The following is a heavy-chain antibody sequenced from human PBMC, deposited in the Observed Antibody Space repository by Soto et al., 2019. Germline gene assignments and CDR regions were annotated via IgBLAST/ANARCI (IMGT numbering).Heavy chain of an antibody. CDR3: ARDLNIVVVPAAMGSYYYMDV. CDR1: GYTFTSYA. V-gene: IGHV1-69*04. CDR2: IIPILGIA. Sequence: SVKVSCKASGYTFTSYAMHWVRQAPGQRLEWMGRIIPILGIANYAQKFQGRVTITADKSTSTAYMELSSLRSEDTAVYYCARDLNIVVVPAAMGSYYYMDVWGKGTTVTVSS. D-gene: IGHD2-2*01. J-gene: IGHJ6*03.